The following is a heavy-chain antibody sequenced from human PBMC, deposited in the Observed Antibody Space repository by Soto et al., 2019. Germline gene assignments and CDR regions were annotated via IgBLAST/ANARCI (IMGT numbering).Heavy chain of an antibody. J-gene: IGHJ4*02. Sequence: QVQLVQSGAEGKKPGASVKLSCKTSGYTFTSYAMHWVRQAPGQRPEWMGWINAGYGNTEYSQKFQGRVTITRDTSASTGYMELSSLRSEDTAVYYCASSSTATTVYGYWGQGTLVIVSS. CDR2: INAGYGNT. CDR1: GYTFTSYA. CDR3: ASSSTATTVYGY. V-gene: IGHV1-3*01. D-gene: IGHD4-17*01.